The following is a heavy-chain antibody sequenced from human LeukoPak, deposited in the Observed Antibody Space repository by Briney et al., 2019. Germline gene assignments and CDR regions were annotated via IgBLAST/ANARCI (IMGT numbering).Heavy chain of an antibody. CDR2: ISAYNGNT. Sequence: ASVKVSCKASGYTFTSYGISWVRQAPGQGLEWMGWISAYNGNTNHAQKLQGRVTMTTDTSTSTAYMELRSLRSDDTAVYYCAIYCSSTSCYPYVDYWGQGTLVTVSS. CDR3: AIYCSSTSCYPYVDY. V-gene: IGHV1-18*01. J-gene: IGHJ4*02. D-gene: IGHD2-2*01. CDR1: GYTFTSYG.